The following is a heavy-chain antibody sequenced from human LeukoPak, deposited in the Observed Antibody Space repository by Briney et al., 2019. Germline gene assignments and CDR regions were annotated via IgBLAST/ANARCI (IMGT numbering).Heavy chain of an antibody. D-gene: IGHD3-22*01. Sequence: ASVKVSCKASGYTFTSYGISWVRQAPGQGLEWMGWISAYNGNTNYAQKLQGRVTMTTDTSTSTAYMELRSLRSDDTAVYYCARVRYYYDSSGYTYYYGMDVWGQGTTVTVSS. CDR3: ARVRYYYDSSGYTYYYGMDV. V-gene: IGHV1-18*01. J-gene: IGHJ6*02. CDR2: ISAYNGNT. CDR1: GYTFTSYG.